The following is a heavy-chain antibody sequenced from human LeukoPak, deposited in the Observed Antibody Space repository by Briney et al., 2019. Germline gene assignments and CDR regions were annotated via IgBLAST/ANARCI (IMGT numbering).Heavy chain of an antibody. D-gene: IGHD3-10*01. Sequence: ASVKVSCKASGGTFSSYAISWVRQAPGQGLEWMGGIIPIFGTASYAQKFQGRVTITADESTSTAYMELSSLRSEDTAVYYCARWASSGSSYYYYYMDVWGKGTTVTISS. CDR1: GGTFSSYA. CDR2: IIPIFGTA. V-gene: IGHV1-69*13. CDR3: ARWASSGSSYYYYYMDV. J-gene: IGHJ6*03.